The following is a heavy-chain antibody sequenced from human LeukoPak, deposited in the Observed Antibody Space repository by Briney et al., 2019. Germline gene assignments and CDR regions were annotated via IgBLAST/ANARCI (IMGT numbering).Heavy chain of an antibody. CDR3: AKVYGDYLYYFDY. D-gene: IGHD4-17*01. CDR2: ISGSGGST. V-gene: IGHV3-23*01. Sequence: GGSLRLSCAASGFTSSSYAMSWVRQAPGKGLEWVSAISGSGGSTYYADSVKGRFTISRDNSKNTLYLQMNSLRAEDTAVYYCAKVYGDYLYYFDYWGQGTLVTVSS. J-gene: IGHJ4*01. CDR1: GFTSSSYA.